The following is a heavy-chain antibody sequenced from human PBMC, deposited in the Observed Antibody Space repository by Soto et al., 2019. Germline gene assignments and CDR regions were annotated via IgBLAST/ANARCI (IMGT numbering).Heavy chain of an antibody. CDR1: GFTFSSYV. D-gene: IGHD6-19*01. CDR3: ARGRLGGQWLVFRWNFGMDV. Sequence: QVQLVESGGGVVQPGRSLRLSCAASGFTFSSYVIYWVRQAPGKGLEWVAVTSSDGSNKYYAASVKGRFTISRDNSKSTLYMEMNSLRMDDTAVYYCARGRLGGQWLVFRWNFGMDVWGQGTTVTVSS. J-gene: IGHJ6*02. V-gene: IGHV3-30*04. CDR2: TSSDGSNK.